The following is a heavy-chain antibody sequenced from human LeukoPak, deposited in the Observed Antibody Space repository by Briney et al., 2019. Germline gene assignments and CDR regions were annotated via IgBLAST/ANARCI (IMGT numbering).Heavy chain of an antibody. CDR2: IYGGGST. Sequence: GGSLRLSCAASGFTVSSSHMSWVRQAPGKGLEWVSVIYGGGSTYYLDSVKGRFTISRHNSKNTLYLQMNSLRAEDAAVYYCARGNSGSYYEYYFDYWGQGTLVTVSS. D-gene: IGHD1-26*01. CDR1: GFTVSSSH. J-gene: IGHJ4*02. CDR3: ARGNSGSYYEYYFDY. V-gene: IGHV3-53*04.